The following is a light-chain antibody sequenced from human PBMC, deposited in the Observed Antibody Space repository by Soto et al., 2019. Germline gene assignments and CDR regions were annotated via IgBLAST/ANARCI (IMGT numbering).Light chain of an antibody. CDR2: GAS. J-gene: IGKJ1*01. CDR3: QQYNNWPT. CDR1: QSVSSSF. V-gene: IGKV3-20*01. Sequence: EIMLTQSPGTLSLSPGERATLSCRASQSVSSSFLAWYQQKPGQAPRLLIFGASSRATGIPDRFSGSGSGTEFTLTISSLQSEDFAVYYCQQYNNWPTFGQGTKV.